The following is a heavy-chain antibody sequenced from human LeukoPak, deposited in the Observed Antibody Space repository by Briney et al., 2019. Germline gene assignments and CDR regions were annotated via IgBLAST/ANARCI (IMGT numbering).Heavy chain of an antibody. CDR3: ARAGSSWVYYGMDV. D-gene: IGHD6-13*01. V-gene: IGHV1-2*02. CDR1: GYTFTGYY. J-gene: IGHJ6*02. Sequence: ASVKVSCKASGYTFTGYYMHWVRQAPGQGVEWMGWINPNSGGTNYAQKFQGRVTITRDTSISTAYMELSRLRSDDTAVYYCARAGSSWVYYGMDVWGQGTTVTVSS. CDR2: INPNSGGT.